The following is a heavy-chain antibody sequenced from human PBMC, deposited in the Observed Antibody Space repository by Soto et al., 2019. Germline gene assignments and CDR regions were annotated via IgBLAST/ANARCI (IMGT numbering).Heavy chain of an antibody. CDR2: IREDGSEK. CDR1: GFTFSTYW. D-gene: IGHD2-2*01. Sequence: GGSLRLSCAASGFTFSTYWMIWVRQAPGKGLEWVANIREDGSEKYYVDSVKGRFTISRDNAKNSLYLQMNSLRAEDTAVYYCARGYARSDYWGQGALVTVSS. CDR3: ARGYARSDY. V-gene: IGHV3-7*03. J-gene: IGHJ4*02.